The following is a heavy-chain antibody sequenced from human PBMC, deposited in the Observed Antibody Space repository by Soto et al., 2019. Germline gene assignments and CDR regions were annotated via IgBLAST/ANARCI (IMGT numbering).Heavy chain of an antibody. V-gene: IGHV3-74*01. CDR3: AKSEGNTFGLFH. Sequence: EVQLVESGGGLVQPGGSLRLSCAASGFTFSAYWIHWVRQAPEKGLEWVSRIKTDGSSTDYADSVKGRFTISRDNAKNILYLQMDSLRVEDTAVYYCAKSEGNTFGLFHWGQGTLVTASS. CDR2: IKTDGSST. CDR1: GFTFSAYW. J-gene: IGHJ4*02. D-gene: IGHD5-18*01.